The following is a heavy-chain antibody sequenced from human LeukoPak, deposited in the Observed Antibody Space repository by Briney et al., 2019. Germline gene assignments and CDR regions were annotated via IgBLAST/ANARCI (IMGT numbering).Heavy chain of an antibody. D-gene: IGHD6-19*01. Sequence: SQTLSLTCAISGDSVSSNSAAWNWIRQSPSRGLEWLGRTYYRSKWYNDYAVSVKSRITINPDTSKNQFSLQLSSVTPEDTAVYYCARDQFSRWLVPHYYYYYGMDVWGQGTTVTVSS. CDR2: TYYRSKWYN. J-gene: IGHJ6*02. CDR3: ARDQFSRWLVPHYYYYYGMDV. V-gene: IGHV6-1*01. CDR1: GDSVSSNSAA.